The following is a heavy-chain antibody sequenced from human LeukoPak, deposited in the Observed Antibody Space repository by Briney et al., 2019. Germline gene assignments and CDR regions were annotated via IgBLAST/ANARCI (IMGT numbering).Heavy chain of an antibody. CDR1: GFTFNTYG. CDR2: IWYDGSIK. V-gene: IGHV3-33*01. J-gene: IGHJ6*02. Sequence: PGRSLRLSCAASGFTFNTYGMNWVRQAPGKGLEWVGVIWYDGSIKYYADSVKGRFTISRDNSKNMMYLQMNSLGAEDTAVYYCARIDCSGGSCRQYYYYGMDVWGQGTTVTVSS. D-gene: IGHD2-15*01. CDR3: ARIDCSGGSCRQYYYYGMDV.